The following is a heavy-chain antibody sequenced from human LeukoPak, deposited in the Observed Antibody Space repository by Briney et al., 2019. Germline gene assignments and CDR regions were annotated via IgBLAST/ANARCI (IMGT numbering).Heavy chain of an antibody. V-gene: IGHV3-53*01. Sequence: PRGSLRLSCAASGFTVSSNYMSWVRQAPGKGLEWVSVIYSGGSTYYADSVKGRFTISRDNSKNTLYLQMNSLRAEDTAVYYCARDRGVGAPDYWGQGTLVTVSS. CDR3: ARDRGVGAPDY. CDR2: IYSGGST. J-gene: IGHJ4*02. D-gene: IGHD1-26*01. CDR1: GFTVSSNY.